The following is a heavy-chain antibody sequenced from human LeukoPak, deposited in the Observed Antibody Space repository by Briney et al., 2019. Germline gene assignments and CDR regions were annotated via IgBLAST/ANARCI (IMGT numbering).Heavy chain of an antibody. CDR3: ARGGRSSSWYWEASWLDP. CDR2: INHSGST. V-gene: IGHV4-4*02. CDR1: GGSISSSNW. J-gene: IGHJ5*02. D-gene: IGHD6-13*01. Sequence: PSETLSLTCAVSGGSISSSNWWSWVRQPPGKGLEWIGEINHSGSTNYNPSLKSRVTISVDTSKNQFSLKLSSVTAADTAVYYCARGGRSSSWYWEASWLDPWGQGTLVTVSS.